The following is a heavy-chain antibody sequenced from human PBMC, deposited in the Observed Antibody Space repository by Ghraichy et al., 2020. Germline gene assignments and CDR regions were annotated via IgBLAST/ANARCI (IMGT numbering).Heavy chain of an antibody. D-gene: IGHD2-2*02. CDR2: IYYSGST. CDR3: ARDPYCISTSCYTSPNYYYYGMDV. V-gene: IGHV4-59*12. J-gene: IGHJ6*02. Sequence: SETLSLTCTVSGGSISSYYWSWIRQPPGKGLEWIGYIYYSGSTNYNPSLKSRVTISVDTSKNQFSLKLSSVTAADTAVYYCARDPYCISTSCYTSPNYYYYGMDVWGQGTTVTVSS. CDR1: GGSISSYY.